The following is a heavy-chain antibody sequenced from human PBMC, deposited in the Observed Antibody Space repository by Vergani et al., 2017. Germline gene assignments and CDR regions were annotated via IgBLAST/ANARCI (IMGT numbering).Heavy chain of an antibody. CDR1: GCSISSGDYY. CDR3: ASFSADYDFWSGYYFYYYMDV. CDR2: IYYSGST. Sequence: QVQLQESGPGLVKPSQTLSLTRTVSGCSISSGDYYWSWIRQPPGKGLEWIGYIYYSGSTYYNPSLKSRVTISVDTSKNQFSLRLSSVTAADTAVYYCASFSADYDFWSGYYFYYYMDVWGKGTTVTVSS. V-gene: IGHV4-30-4*08. D-gene: IGHD3-3*01. J-gene: IGHJ6*03.